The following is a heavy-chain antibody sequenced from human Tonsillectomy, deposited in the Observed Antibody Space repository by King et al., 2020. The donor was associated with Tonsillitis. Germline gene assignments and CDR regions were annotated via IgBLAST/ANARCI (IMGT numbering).Heavy chain of an antibody. J-gene: IGHJ4*02. CDR2: INGDVSKT. Sequence: DVQLVESGGGLVQPGGSLRLSCAASGFTFSSYWMHWVRQAPGKGLVWVANINGDVSKTRYAASVKGRFTISRDNAKNTLFLQMNSLRAEDTAVYYCVREEYISTSCDYWGQGNLVTVSS. D-gene: IGHD6-6*01. CDR1: GFTFSSYW. CDR3: VREEYISTSCDY. V-gene: IGHV3-74*01.